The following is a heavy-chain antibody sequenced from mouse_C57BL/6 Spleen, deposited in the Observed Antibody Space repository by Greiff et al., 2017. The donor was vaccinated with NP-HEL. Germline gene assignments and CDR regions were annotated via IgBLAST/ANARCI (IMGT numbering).Heavy chain of an antibody. V-gene: IGHV5-9-1*02. CDR1: GFTFSSYA. CDR3: TREVNHYFDY. Sequence: EVMLVESGEGLVKPGGSLKLSCAASGFTFSSYAMSWVRQTPEKRLEWVAYISSGGGYIYYADTVKGRFTISRDNARNTLYLKMSSLKSEDTATYYCTREVNHYFDYWGQGTTLTVSS. J-gene: IGHJ2*01. CDR2: ISSGGGYI. D-gene: IGHD2-2*01.